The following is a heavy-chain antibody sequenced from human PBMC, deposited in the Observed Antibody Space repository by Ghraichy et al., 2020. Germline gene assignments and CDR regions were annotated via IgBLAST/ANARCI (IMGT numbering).Heavy chain of an antibody. CDR1: GFTFSNYA. J-gene: IGHJ4*02. CDR3: AKDRYGDYVHFADY. D-gene: IGHD4-17*01. Sequence: GESLNISCAASGFTFSNYAMSWVRQAPGKGLEWVSAISNSGGSTYYADSVRGRFTISRDNSKNTLYLQMNSLRAEDTAVYYCAKDRYGDYVHFADYWGQGTLVTVSS. V-gene: IGHV3-23*01. CDR2: ISNSGGST.